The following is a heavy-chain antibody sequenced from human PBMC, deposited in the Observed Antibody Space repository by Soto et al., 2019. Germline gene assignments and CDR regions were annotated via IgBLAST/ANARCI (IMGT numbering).Heavy chain of an antibody. J-gene: IGHJ3*02. D-gene: IGHD2-15*01. CDR1: GFTFSSYW. V-gene: IGHV3-7*05. Sequence: GGSLRLSCAASGFTFSSYWMSWVRQAPGKGLEWVANIKQDGSEKYYVDSVKGRFTISRDNAKNSLYLQMNSRRAEDTAVYYCARVRVALPPRHAFDIWGQGTMVTVSS. CDR3: ARVRVALPPRHAFDI. CDR2: IKQDGSEK.